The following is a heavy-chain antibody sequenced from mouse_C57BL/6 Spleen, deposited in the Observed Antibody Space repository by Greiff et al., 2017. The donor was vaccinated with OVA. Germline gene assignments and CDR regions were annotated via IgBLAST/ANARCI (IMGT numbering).Heavy chain of an antibody. CDR3: APYYYGSSYPYFDY. J-gene: IGHJ2*01. V-gene: IGHV1-50*01. D-gene: IGHD1-1*01. Sequence: QVQLKQPGAELVKPGASVKLSCKASGYTFTSYWMQWVKQRPGQGLEWIGEIDPSDSYTNYNQKFKGKATLTVDTSSSTAYMQLSSLTSEDSAVYYCAPYYYGSSYPYFDYWGQGTTLTVSS. CDR1: GYTFTSYW. CDR2: IDPSDSYT.